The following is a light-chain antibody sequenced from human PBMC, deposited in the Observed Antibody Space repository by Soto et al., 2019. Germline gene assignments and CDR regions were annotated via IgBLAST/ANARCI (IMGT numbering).Light chain of an antibody. CDR3: RSYAGSLSGGV. J-gene: IGLJ3*02. Sequence: QSVLTQPPSVSGAPGQRVTISCTGSSSNIGAGYDVHWYQQLPGTAPKLLIYGNSNRPSGVPDRFSGSKSGTSASLAITGLRAEDEAVYYCRSYAGSLSGGVFGGGTKLTVL. CDR1: SSNIGAGYD. V-gene: IGLV1-40*01. CDR2: GNS.